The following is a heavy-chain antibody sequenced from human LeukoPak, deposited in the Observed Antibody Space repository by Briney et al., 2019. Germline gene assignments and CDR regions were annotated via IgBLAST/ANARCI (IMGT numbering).Heavy chain of an antibody. CDR2: IYYSGST. CDR3: AISLGHFDY. Sequence: SETLSLTCTVSGGSISSYYWSWIRQPPGKGLEWIGYIYYSGSTNYNPSLKSRVTISVDTSKNQFSLKLSSVTAADTAVHYCAISLGHFDYWGQGTLVTVSS. V-gene: IGHV4-59*01. CDR1: GGSISSYY. D-gene: IGHD7-27*01. J-gene: IGHJ4*02.